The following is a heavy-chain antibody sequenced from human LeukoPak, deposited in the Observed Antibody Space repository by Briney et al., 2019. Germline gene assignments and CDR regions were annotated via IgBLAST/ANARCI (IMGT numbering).Heavy chain of an antibody. Sequence: GESLEISCKGSGYSFTSYWIGWVRQMPGKGLGWMGIIYPGDSDTRYSPSFQGQVTISADKSISTAHLQWSSLKASDTAMYYCARHYCSGGSCYVDYWGQGTLVTVSS. D-gene: IGHD2-15*01. CDR2: IYPGDSDT. J-gene: IGHJ4*02. V-gene: IGHV5-51*01. CDR1: GYSFTSYW. CDR3: ARHYCSGGSCYVDY.